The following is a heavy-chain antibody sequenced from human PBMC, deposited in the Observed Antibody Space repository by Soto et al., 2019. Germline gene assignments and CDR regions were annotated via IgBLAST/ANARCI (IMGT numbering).Heavy chain of an antibody. CDR1: GFIFRNSG. J-gene: IGHJ4*02. D-gene: IGHD3-22*01. V-gene: IGHV3-30*18. Sequence: PGGSLRLSCAASGFIFRNSGMHWVRQAPGKGLEWVAVISDDGRSDYYADSVRGRLTISRDNSKNTVYLQVNSLREEDTAVYYCAKESHYYDSSGYPPLHYWGQGTLVTVSS. CDR3: AKESHYYDSSGYPPLHY. CDR2: ISDDGRSD.